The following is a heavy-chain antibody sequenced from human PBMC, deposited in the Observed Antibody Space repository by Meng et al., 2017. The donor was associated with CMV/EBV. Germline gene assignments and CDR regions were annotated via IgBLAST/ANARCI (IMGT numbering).Heavy chain of an antibody. CDR3: AGGYYGSGGFALDY. V-gene: IGHV3-53*01. D-gene: IGHD3-22*01. CDR1: GFIGSGNY. J-gene: IGHJ4*02. Sequence: ASGFIGSGNYVTWVRQAPGKGLRWVTVVSHDDTTYYADSVKGRFTISRDTSKNTVYLQLDNLRAEDTAMYYCAGGYYGSGGFALDYWGQGTLVTVSS. CDR2: VSHDDTT.